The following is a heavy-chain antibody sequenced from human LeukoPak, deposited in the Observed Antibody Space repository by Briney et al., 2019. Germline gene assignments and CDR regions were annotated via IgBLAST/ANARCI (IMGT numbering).Heavy chain of an antibody. V-gene: IGHV3-48*04. CDR3: ARVAEAAAFDS. Sequence: PGGSLRLSCAASGFTFSSYGMSWVRQAPGKGLEWVSYISSSGSTIYYADSVKGRFTISRDNAKNSLYLQMNSLKPEDTAVYYCARVAEAAAFDSWGQGTLVTVSS. J-gene: IGHJ4*02. CDR2: ISSSGSTI. CDR1: GFTFSSYG. D-gene: IGHD6-13*01.